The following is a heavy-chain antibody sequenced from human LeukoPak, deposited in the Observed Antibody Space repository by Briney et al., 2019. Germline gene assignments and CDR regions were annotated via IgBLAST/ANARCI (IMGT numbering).Heavy chain of an antibody. Sequence: PSETLSLTCAVYGGSFSGYYCSWIRQPPGKGLEWIGEINHSGSTNYNPSLKSRVTISVDTSKNQFSLKLSSVTAADTAVYYCAATMVQGVMEFDYWGQGTLVTVSS. D-gene: IGHD3-10*01. CDR3: AATMVQGVMEFDY. CDR2: INHSGST. V-gene: IGHV4-34*01. CDR1: GGSFSGYY. J-gene: IGHJ4*02.